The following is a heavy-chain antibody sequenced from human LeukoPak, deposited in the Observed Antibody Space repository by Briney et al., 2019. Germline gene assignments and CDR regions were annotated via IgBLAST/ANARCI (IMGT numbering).Heavy chain of an antibody. CDR3: ARSAPDYYGSSGYYYVHYYYYMDV. CDR2: INSDGSST. CDR1: GSTFSSYW. Sequence: GGSLRLSCAASGSTFSSYWIHWVRQAPGKGLVWVSRINSDGSSTSYADSVKGRFTISRDNAKNTLYLQMNSLRAEDTAVYYCARSAPDYYGSSGYYYVHYYYYMDVWGKGTTVTVSS. V-gene: IGHV3-74*01. D-gene: IGHD3-22*01. J-gene: IGHJ6*03.